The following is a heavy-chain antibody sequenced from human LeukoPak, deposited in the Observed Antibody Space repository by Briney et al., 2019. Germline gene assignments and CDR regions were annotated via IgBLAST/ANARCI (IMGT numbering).Heavy chain of an antibody. V-gene: IGHV1-18*01. CDR2: ISAYNGNT. J-gene: IGHJ6*03. CDR3: ARDRYNTIFGVVTYYYYYYYMDV. CDR1: GYTFTSYG. Sequence: GASVKVSCKASGYTFTSYGISWVRQAPGQGLEWMGWISAYNGNTNYAQKLQGRVTMTTDTSTSTAYMELRSLRSDDTAVYYCARDRYNTIFGVVTYYYYYYYMDVWGKGTMVTVSS. D-gene: IGHD3-3*01.